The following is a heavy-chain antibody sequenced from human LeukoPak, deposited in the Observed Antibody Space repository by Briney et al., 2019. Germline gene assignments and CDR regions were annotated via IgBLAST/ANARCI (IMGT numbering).Heavy chain of an antibody. CDR2: ISGSGGKT. D-gene: IGHD3-3*01. V-gene: IGHV3-23*01. Sequence: GGSLRLSCVVSGFTFSRCAMTWVRQAPGKGLEWVSAISGSGGKTYYADSAKGRFTISRDNSKNTMYLQMNGLKAEDTAVYYCAKDEYDDFWSGPEYWGRGTLVAASS. CDR3: AKDEYDDFWSGPEY. J-gene: IGHJ4*02. CDR1: GFTFSRCA.